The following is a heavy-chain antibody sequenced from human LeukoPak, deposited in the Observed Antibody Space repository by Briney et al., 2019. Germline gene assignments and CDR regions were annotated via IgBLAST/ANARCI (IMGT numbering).Heavy chain of an antibody. CDR3: ARQLKYCSGDSCYHDYFDY. V-gene: IGHV5-10-1*01. CDR1: GYSFTSYW. D-gene: IGHD2-15*01. Sequence: GESLKISCKGSGYSFTSYWISWVRQMPGKGLEWMGRIDPSDSYTNYSPSFQGHVTISADKSISTAYLQWSSLKASDTAMYYCARQLKYCSGDSCYHDYFDYWGQGTLVTVSS. CDR2: IDPSDSYT. J-gene: IGHJ4*02.